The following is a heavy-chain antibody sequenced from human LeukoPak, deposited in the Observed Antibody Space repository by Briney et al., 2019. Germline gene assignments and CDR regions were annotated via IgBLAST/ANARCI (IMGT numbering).Heavy chain of an antibody. V-gene: IGHV3-48*01. CDR2: ISSSSSTI. CDR3: ARVACFGGVYGMDV. Sequence: PGGSLRLSCAASGFTFSSYSMNWVRQAPGKGLEWVSYISSSSSTIYYADSVKGRFTISRDNAKNSLYLQMNSLRAEDTAVYYCARVACFGGVYGMDVWGQGTTVTVSS. CDR1: GFTFSSYS. J-gene: IGHJ6*02. D-gene: IGHD3-16*01.